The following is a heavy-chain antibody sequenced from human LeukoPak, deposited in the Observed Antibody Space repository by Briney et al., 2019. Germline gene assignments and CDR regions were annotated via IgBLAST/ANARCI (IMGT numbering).Heavy chain of an antibody. D-gene: IGHD3-22*01. CDR1: GGTFSSYA. CDR3: AIISYDAIH. V-gene: IGHV1-46*01. J-gene: IGHJ4*02. Sequence: GASVKVSCKASGGTFSSYAISWVRQAPGQGLEWMGVINPIGGSTNYAQNFQGRVTVTRDSSTNTVYMELSSLRSEDTAVYYCAIISYDAIHWGQGTLVTVSS. CDR2: INPIGGST.